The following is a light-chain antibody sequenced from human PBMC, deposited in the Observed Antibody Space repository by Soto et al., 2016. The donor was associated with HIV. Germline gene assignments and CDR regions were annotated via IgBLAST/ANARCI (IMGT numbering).Light chain of an antibody. CDR2: DDS. CDR3: QVWDSSSAHYV. V-gene: IGLV3-21*03. CDR1: NIGTKS. Sequence: SYVLTQPPSVSVAPGKTAIITRGGNNIGTKSVHRYQERPGQAPVLVVYDDSDRPSGIPERFSGSNSGNTATLTISRVEAGDEADYYCQVWDSSSAHYVFGTATKVTVL. J-gene: IGLJ1*01.